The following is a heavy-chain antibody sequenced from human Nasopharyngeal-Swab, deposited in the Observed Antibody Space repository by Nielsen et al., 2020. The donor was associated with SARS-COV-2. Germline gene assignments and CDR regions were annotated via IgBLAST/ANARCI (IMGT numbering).Heavy chain of an antibody. Sequence: PSETLSLTCTVSGGSLSSYYWSWIRQPPGKGLEWIGYIYYSGSTNYNPSLKSRVTISVDTSKNQFSLKLSSVTAADTAVYYCARKLHGMDVWGQGTTVTVSS. CDR1: GGSLSSYY. CDR2: IYYSGST. V-gene: IGHV4-59*01. CDR3: ARKLHGMDV. J-gene: IGHJ6*02.